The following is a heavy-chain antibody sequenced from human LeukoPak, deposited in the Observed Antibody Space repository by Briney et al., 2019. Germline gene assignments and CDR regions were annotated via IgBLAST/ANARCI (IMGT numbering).Heavy chain of an antibody. D-gene: IGHD3-10*01. J-gene: IGHJ4*02. Sequence: SETLSLTCAVYGGSFSGYYWSWIRQPPGKGLEWIGEINHSGSTNYNPSLKSRVTISVDTSKNQFSLKLSSVTAADTAVYYCAREAPLYYGSGSYPYYFDYWGQGTLVTVSS. CDR3: AREAPLYYGSGSYPYYFDY. CDR2: INHSGST. CDR1: GGSFSGYY. V-gene: IGHV4-34*01.